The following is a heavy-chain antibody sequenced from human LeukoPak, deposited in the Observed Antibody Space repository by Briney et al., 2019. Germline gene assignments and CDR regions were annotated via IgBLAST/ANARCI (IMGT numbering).Heavy chain of an antibody. J-gene: IGHJ4*02. CDR1: GFTFSSNY. V-gene: IGHV3-53*01. D-gene: IGHD3-10*01. CDR2: IYSGGGT. Sequence: PGGSLRLSCAASGFTFSSNYMSWVRQAPGKGLEWVSVIYSGGGTYYADSVKGRFTISRDNSKNTLYLQMNSLRAEDTAVYYCARVDYGSGSYLDYWGQGTLVTVSS. CDR3: ARVDYGSGSYLDY.